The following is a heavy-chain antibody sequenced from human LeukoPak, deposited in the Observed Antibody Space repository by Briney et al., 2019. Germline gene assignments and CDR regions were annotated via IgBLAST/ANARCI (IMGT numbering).Heavy chain of an antibody. Sequence: GGSPRLSCAASGFTFSSYEMNWVRQAPGKGLEWVSSISSSSSYIYYADSVKGRFTISRDNAKNSLYLQMNSLRAEDTAVYYCARADSTYYYYYMDVWGKGTTVTISS. J-gene: IGHJ6*03. CDR1: GFTFSSYE. CDR2: ISSSSSYI. CDR3: ARADSTYYYYYMDV. V-gene: IGHV3-21*01. D-gene: IGHD2/OR15-2a*01.